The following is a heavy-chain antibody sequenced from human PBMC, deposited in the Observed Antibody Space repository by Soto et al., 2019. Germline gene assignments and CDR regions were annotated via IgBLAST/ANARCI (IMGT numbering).Heavy chain of an antibody. Sequence: QVQLVESGGGVVQPGRSLRLSCAASGFTFSSYAMHWVRQAPGKGLEWVAVISYDGSNKYYADSVKGRFTISRDNSKNTLYLLMNSLRAEDTAVYYCARERYTAMDYYYYGMDVWGQGTTVTVSS. J-gene: IGHJ6*02. CDR1: GFTFSSYA. CDR3: ARERYTAMDYYYYGMDV. CDR2: ISYDGSNK. V-gene: IGHV3-30-3*01. D-gene: IGHD5-18*01.